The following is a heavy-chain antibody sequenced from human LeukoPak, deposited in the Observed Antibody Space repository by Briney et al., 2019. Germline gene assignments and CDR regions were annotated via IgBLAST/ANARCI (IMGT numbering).Heavy chain of an antibody. CDR1: GYSISSGYY. CDR2: IYHSGST. Sequence: SETLSLTCAVSGYSISSGYYWGWIRPPPGMGLEWIGSIYHSGSTYYNPSLKSRVTISVDTSKNQFSLKLSSVTAADTAVYYCARVGSCSGGSCYALNWFDPWGQGTLVTVSS. CDR3: ARVGSCSGGSCYALNWFDP. J-gene: IGHJ5*02. V-gene: IGHV4-38-2*01. D-gene: IGHD2-15*01.